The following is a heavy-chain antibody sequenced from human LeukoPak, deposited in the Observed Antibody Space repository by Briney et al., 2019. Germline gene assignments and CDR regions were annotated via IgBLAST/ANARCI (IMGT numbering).Heavy chain of an antibody. J-gene: IGHJ5*02. Sequence: GGSLRLSCAASGFTFSSYSMNWVRQAPGKGLEWVSSISSSSSYIHYADSVKGRFTISRDNTKNSLYLQMNSLRAEDTAVYYCNLLTIIVVGHLTSSTPWGQGTLVTVSS. CDR3: NLLTIIVVGHLTSSTP. CDR1: GFTFSSYS. D-gene: IGHD3-22*01. V-gene: IGHV3-21*01. CDR2: ISSSSSYI.